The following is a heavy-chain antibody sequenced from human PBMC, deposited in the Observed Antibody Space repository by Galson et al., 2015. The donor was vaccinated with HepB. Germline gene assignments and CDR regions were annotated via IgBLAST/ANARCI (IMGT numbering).Heavy chain of an antibody. D-gene: IGHD6-13*01. CDR1: GFTFSTYS. Sequence: SLRLSCAASGFTFSTYSMNWVRQAPGKGLEWVSSIGSGKNSINYADSVKGRFTISRDNAKNSLYLQMNSLRAEDTAVYYCARDSHSSSWYQGFHYYYGMDVWGQGTAVTVPS. J-gene: IGHJ6*02. CDR2: IGSGKNSI. V-gene: IGHV3-21*06. CDR3: ARDSHSSSWYQGFHYYYGMDV.